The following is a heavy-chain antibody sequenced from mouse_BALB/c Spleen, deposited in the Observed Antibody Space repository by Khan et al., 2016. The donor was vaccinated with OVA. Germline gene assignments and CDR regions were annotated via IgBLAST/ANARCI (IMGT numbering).Heavy chain of an antibody. V-gene: IGHV2-2*02. J-gene: IGHJ3*01. CDR2: IWSAGST. CDR3: ARRGYDYGRGAWFAY. D-gene: IGHD2-4*01. Sequence: QVQLKESGPGLVQPSQSLSITCTVSGFSLTNYSVHWVRQSPGKGLEWLGVIWSAGSTDYNAAFISRLSLRKDNSRTQLLFKMNSLQPNATAIYYCARRGYDYGRGAWFAYWGQGTLVTVSA. CDR1: GFSLTNYS.